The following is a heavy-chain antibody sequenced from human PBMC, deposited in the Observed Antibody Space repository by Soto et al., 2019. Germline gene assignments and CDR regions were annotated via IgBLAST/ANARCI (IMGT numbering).Heavy chain of an antibody. Sequence: KASETLSLTCAVSGGSISSSNWWSWVRQPPGKGLEWIGEIYHSGSTNYNPSLKSRVTISVDKSKNQFSLKLSSVTAADTAVYYCARDAPGGYDFSPYYYGMDVWGQGTTVTVSS. D-gene: IGHD5-12*01. CDR3: ARDAPGGYDFSPYYYGMDV. CDR1: GGSISSSNW. CDR2: IYHSGST. V-gene: IGHV4-4*02. J-gene: IGHJ6*02.